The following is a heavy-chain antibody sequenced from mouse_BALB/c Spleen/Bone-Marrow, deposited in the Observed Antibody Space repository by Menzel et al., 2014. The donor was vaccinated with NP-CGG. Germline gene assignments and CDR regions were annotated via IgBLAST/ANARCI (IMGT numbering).Heavy chain of an antibody. V-gene: IGHV1-69*02. CDR1: GYTFTSYW. J-gene: IGHJ3*01. CDR3: TRDDGSFAY. Sequence: QVQLQQSGAELVRPGASVKLSCKASGYTFTSYWINWVKQRPGQGLEWIGNIYPSDSYTNYNQNFKDKAALTVDKSSSTAYMQLSSPTSEDSAVYYCTRDDGSFAYWGQGTLVTVSA. D-gene: IGHD2-3*01. CDR2: IYPSDSYT.